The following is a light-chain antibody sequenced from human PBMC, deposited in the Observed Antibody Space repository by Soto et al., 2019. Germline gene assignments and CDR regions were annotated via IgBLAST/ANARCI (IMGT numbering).Light chain of an antibody. CDR3: MQALQTPWT. Sequence: DIVMTQSPLSLPVTPGEPASISCRSSRSLLHSDGYNYLDWYLQRPGQSPQLLICLGSNRASGVPDRFSGSGSGTDFTLTISRVEAEDFGVYYCMQALQTPWTFGQGTQVEIK. J-gene: IGKJ1*01. V-gene: IGKV2-28*01. CDR1: RSLLHSDGYNY. CDR2: LGS.